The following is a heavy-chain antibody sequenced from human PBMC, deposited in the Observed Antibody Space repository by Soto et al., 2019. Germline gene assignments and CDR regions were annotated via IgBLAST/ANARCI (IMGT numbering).Heavy chain of an antibody. CDR1: GFTVSSNY. D-gene: IGHD1-26*01. Sequence: GGSLRLSCAASGFTVSSNYMSWVRQAPGKGLEWVSVIYSGGSTYYADSVKGRFTISRDNAKNSLYLQMNSLRAEDAAFYYCVRGASLNFDYWGQGTLVTVSS. J-gene: IGHJ4*02. CDR3: VRGASLNFDY. CDR2: IYSGGST. V-gene: IGHV3-53*01.